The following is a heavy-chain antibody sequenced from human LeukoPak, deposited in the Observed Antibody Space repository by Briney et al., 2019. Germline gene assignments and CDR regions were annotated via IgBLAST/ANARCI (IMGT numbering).Heavy chain of an antibody. CDR2: IFYSGST. CDR3: ARGRGPRDNYYDSRKNDYFDY. Sequence: SETLSLTCTVSGGSISTSSYYWGWVRQPPGKGLEWIGNIFYSGSTYYSPSLKSRVTISVDTSKNQFSLKLNSVTAADTAVYYCARGRGPRDNYYDSRKNDYFDYWGQGTLVTVSS. D-gene: IGHD3-22*01. CDR1: GGSISTSSYY. J-gene: IGHJ4*02. V-gene: IGHV4-39*07.